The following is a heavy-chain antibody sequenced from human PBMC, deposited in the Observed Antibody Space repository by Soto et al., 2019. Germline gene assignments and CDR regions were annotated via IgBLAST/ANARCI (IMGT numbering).Heavy chain of an antibody. Sequence: EVQLLESGGGLVQPGGSLRLSCAASGFTFSTYAMSWVRQAPGKGLEWVSTIDNSGGITYYADSVKGQSTISRDNSKNTLYMKMNSLTAEDTAVYYCAKGGYNYGFLFDCWGQGTLVTVSS. D-gene: IGHD5-18*01. J-gene: IGHJ4*02. V-gene: IGHV3-23*05. CDR1: GFTFSTYA. CDR3: AKGGYNYGFLFDC. CDR2: IDNSGGIT.